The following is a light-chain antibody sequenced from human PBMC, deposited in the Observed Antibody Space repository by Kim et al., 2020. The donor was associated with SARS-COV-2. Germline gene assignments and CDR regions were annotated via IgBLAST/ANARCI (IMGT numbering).Light chain of an antibody. CDR2: RTS. V-gene: IGKV1-39*01. CDR3: QQSYDFPRT. Sequence: VGGRVILTCRGSPSVGDLVNWYQQKPGKAPHLLIYRTSALRGGVPPRFSGSTSGTDFTLTISSLQPEDFATYYCQQSYDFPRTFGQGTKVDIK. J-gene: IGKJ1*01. CDR1: PSVGDL.